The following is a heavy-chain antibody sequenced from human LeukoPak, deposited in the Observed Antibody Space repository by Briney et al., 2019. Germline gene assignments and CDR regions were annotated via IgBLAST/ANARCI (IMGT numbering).Heavy chain of an antibody. J-gene: IGHJ4*02. CDR3: ARVGPLSGSYFMGYFDY. CDR2: IIPILGTT. Sequence: GSSVKVSCKASGGTFSSYAISWVRQAPGQGLEWMGGIIPILGTTNYAQKFQGRVTITANESTSTAYMELSSLRSEDTAVYYCARVGPLSGSYFMGYFDYWGQGTLVTVSS. V-gene: IGHV1-69*01. CDR1: GGTFSSYA. D-gene: IGHD1-26*01.